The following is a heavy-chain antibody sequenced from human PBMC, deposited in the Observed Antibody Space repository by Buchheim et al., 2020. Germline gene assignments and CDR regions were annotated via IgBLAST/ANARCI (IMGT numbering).Heavy chain of an antibody. V-gene: IGHV4-34*01. J-gene: IGHJ4*02. Sequence: QVQLQQWGAGLLKPSETLSLTCAVYGGSFSGYYWSWIRQPPGKGLEWIGEINHSGSTNYNPSLKSRVTISVDTSKNQFSLKLSSVTAADTAVYYCASVYYDFWSGYYTIDYWGQGTL. CDR2: INHSGST. D-gene: IGHD3-3*01. CDR3: ASVYYDFWSGYYTIDY. CDR1: GGSFSGYY.